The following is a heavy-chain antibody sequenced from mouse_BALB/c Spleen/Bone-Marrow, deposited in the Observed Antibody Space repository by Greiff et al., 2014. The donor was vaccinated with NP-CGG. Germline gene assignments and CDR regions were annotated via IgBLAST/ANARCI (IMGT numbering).Heavy chain of an antibody. D-gene: IGHD1-2*01. CDR1: GYSFTGYF. CDR2: INPYNGDT. Sequence: EVQLQQSGPELVKPGASVKISCKASGYSFTGYFMNWVMQSHGESLEWIGRINPYNGDTFYNQKFKGKATLTVDKSSSTAHMELRSLASEDSAVYYCASSFITTAYYFDYWGQGTTLTVSS. CDR3: ASSFITTAYYFDY. V-gene: IGHV1-20*02. J-gene: IGHJ2*01.